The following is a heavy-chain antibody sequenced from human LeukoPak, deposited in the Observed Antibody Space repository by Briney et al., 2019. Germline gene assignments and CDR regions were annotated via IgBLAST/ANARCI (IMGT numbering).Heavy chain of an antibody. CDR1: GYTFTSYG. J-gene: IGHJ6*02. Sequence: GASVKVSCKASGYTFTSYGISWVRQAPGQGLEWMGWISAYNGNTNYAQKFQGRVTITADESTSTAYMELSSLRSEDTAVYYCARAEDDYYYYGMDVWGQGTTVTVSS. V-gene: IGHV1-18*01. CDR3: ARAEDDYYYYGMDV. CDR2: ISAYNGNT.